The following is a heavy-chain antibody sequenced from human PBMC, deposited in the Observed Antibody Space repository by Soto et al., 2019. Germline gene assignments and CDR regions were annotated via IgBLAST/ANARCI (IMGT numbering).Heavy chain of an antibody. J-gene: IGHJ3*02. D-gene: IGHD6-19*01. CDR2: ISYDGSNK. V-gene: IGHV3-30-3*01. CDR3: AREGGQQWLVLGDAFDI. Sequence: PGGSLRLSCAASGFTFSSYAMHWVRQAPGKGLEWVAVISYDGSNKYYADSVKGRFTISRDNSKNTLYPQMNSLRAEDTAVYYCAREGGQQWLVLGDAFDIWGQGTMVIVSS. CDR1: GFTFSSYA.